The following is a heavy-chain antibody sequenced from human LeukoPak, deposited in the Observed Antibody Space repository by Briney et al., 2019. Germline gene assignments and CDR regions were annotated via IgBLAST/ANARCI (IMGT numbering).Heavy chain of an antibody. CDR1: GGSISSGGYY. V-gene: IGHV4-31*03. J-gene: IGHJ3*02. D-gene: IGHD3-3*02. CDR2: IYYSGST. CDR3: ARDIGHIWSGYYTDAFDI. Sequence: SETLSLTCTVSGGSISSGGYYWSWIRQHPGKGLEWIGYIYYSGSTYYNPSLKSRVTISVDTSKNQFSLKLSSVTAADTAVYYCARDIGHIWSGYYTDAFDIWGQGTMVTVSS.